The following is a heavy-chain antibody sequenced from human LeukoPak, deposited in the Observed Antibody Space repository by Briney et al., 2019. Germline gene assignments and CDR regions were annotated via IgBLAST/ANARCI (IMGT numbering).Heavy chain of an antibody. Sequence: SETLSLTCTVSGGSTSSYYWSWIRQHPGKGLEWIGYIYYSGSTYYNPSLKSRVTISVDTSKNQFSLKLSSVTAADTAVYYCAASKWGGVTYDAFDIWGQGTMVTVSS. D-gene: IGHD3-16*01. CDR2: IYYSGST. J-gene: IGHJ3*02. CDR1: GGSTSSYY. V-gene: IGHV4-59*06. CDR3: AASKWGGVTYDAFDI.